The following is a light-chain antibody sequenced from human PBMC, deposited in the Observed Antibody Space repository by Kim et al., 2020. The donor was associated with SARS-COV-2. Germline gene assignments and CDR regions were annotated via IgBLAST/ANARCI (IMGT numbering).Light chain of an antibody. Sequence: SSELTQDPAVSVALGQTVRITCQGDSLRKYYASWYHQKPGQAPVLLISGKNNRPSGIPDRFSGSSSGNTASLTIAGAQAEDEADYYCNSRDTSNFVIFGGGTQLTVL. J-gene: IGLJ2*01. CDR3: NSRDTSNFVI. CDR1: SLRKYY. CDR2: GKN. V-gene: IGLV3-19*01.